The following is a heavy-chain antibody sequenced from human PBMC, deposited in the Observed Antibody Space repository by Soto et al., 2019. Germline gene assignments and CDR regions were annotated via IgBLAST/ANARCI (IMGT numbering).Heavy chain of an antibody. CDR1: GYTFTGYY. V-gene: IGHV1-2*02. J-gene: IGHJ6*02. Sequence: ASVKVSCKASGYTFTGYYMHWVRQAPGQGLEWMGWINPNSGGTNYAQKFQGRVTMTRDTSISTAYMELSRLRSDDTAVYYCARFRGDAARGYYYYYGMDVWGQRTTVTVSS. D-gene: IGHD6-6*01. CDR2: INPNSGGT. CDR3: ARFRGDAARGYYYYYGMDV.